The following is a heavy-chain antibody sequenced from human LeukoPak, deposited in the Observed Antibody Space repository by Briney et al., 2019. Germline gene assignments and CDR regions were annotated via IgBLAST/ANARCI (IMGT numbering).Heavy chain of an antibody. Sequence: PSETLSLTCTVSNGAINSYYWTWIRQPPGKGLEWIGNIYFSGSANYNPSLKSRVTISVEPSRFSLKMRSVTAADTAVYYCARGQRVQHYMDVWGQGATVTVSS. CDR1: NGAINSYY. J-gene: IGHJ6*03. D-gene: IGHD6-13*01. CDR2: IYFSGSA. V-gene: IGHV4-59*01. CDR3: ARGQRVQHYMDV.